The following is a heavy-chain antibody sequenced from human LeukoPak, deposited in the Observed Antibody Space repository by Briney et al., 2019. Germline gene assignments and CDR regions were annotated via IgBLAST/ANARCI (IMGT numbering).Heavy chain of an antibody. V-gene: IGHV4-4*07. Sequence: SETLSLTCTVSGGSISSYYWSWIRQPAGKGLEWIGRIYTSGSTNYNPSLKRRVTMSVDTSKNQFSLKLSSVTAADTAVYYCASDTLSEISDLGAFDIWGQGTMVTVSS. CDR2: IYTSGST. D-gene: IGHD5-24*01. CDR3: ASDTLSEISDLGAFDI. J-gene: IGHJ3*02. CDR1: GGSISSYY.